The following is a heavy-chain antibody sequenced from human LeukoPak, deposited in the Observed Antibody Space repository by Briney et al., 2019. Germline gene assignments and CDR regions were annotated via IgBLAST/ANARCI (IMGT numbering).Heavy chain of an antibody. Sequence: GGSLRLSCAASGFTFSDYYMSWIRQAPGKGLEWVAYISSSSSYINYADSVKGRFTISRDNAKNTLYLQMNSLRAEDTAVYYCARDAVDTANAVWGQGTTVTVSS. J-gene: IGHJ6*02. CDR1: GFTFSDYY. V-gene: IGHV3-11*06. CDR2: ISSSSSYI. D-gene: IGHD5-18*01. CDR3: ARDAVDTANAV.